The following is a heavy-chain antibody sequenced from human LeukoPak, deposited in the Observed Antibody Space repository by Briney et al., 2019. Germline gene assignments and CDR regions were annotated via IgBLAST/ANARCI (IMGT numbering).Heavy chain of an antibody. CDR2: IYYSGST. Sequence: TSETLSLTCTVSGGSISSYYWAWIRQPPGRGLEWIGSIYYSGSTYYNPSLKSRVTISVDTSKNQFSLKLSSVTAADTAVYSCARTAGFSGLGFDPWGQGTLVTVSS. CDR1: GGSISSYY. V-gene: IGHV4-39*01. CDR3: ARTAGFSGLGFDP. J-gene: IGHJ5*02. D-gene: IGHD3-10*01.